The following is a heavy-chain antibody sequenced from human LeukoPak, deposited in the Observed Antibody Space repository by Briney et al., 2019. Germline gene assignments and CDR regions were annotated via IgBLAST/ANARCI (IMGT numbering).Heavy chain of an antibody. D-gene: IGHD6-13*01. CDR2: IYSGGST. CDR1: EFTVSSNY. J-gene: IGHJ2*01. Sequence: PGGSLRLSCAASEFTVSSNYMSWVRQAPGKGLEWVSIIYSGGSTYYADSVKGRFTISRDNSKNTLYLQMNTLRAGDTAVYYCARAAYSSTWYSRYFDLWGRGTLVTVSS. CDR3: ARAAYSSTWYSRYFDL. V-gene: IGHV3-66*01.